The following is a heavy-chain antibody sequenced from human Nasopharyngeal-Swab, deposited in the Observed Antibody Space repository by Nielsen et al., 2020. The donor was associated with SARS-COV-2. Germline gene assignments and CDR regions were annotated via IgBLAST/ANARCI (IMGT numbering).Heavy chain of an antibody. CDR3: AKDGGGLTGDLYYFDY. V-gene: IGHV3-48*01. J-gene: IGHJ4*02. Sequence: GESLKISCAASGFTFSSYSMNWVRQAPGKGLEWVSYISSSSSTIYYADSVKGRFTISRDNAKNSLYLQMNSLRAEDTALYYCAKDGGGLTGDLYYFDYWGQGTLVTVSS. D-gene: IGHD7-27*01. CDR1: GFTFSSYS. CDR2: ISSSSSTI.